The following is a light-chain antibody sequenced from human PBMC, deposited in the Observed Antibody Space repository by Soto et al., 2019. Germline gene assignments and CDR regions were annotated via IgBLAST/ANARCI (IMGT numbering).Light chain of an antibody. CDR2: SNN. CDR1: SSNIGSNY. V-gene: IGLV1-47*02. CDR3: AAWDDSLSGYV. J-gene: IGLJ1*01. Sequence: QSVLTQPPSASLTPGQRVTISCSGSSSNIGSNYVYWYQQLPGTAPKLLIYSNNQRPSGVPDRFSGSKSGTSAPLAISGLRSEDEADYYCAAWDDSLSGYVFGTGTKATVL.